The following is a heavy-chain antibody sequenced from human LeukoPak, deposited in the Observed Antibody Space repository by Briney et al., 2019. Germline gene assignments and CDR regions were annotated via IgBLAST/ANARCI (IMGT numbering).Heavy chain of an antibody. CDR2: ISSSSSYI. D-gene: IGHD6-19*01. J-gene: IGHJ4*02. V-gene: IGHV3-21*01. CDR3: ARDDSGWDDY. Sequence: GGSLRLSCAASGFTFSSYSMNWVRQAPGKGLEWVSSISSSSSYIYYADSVKGRFTIPRDNAKNSLYLQMNSLRAEDTAVYYCARDDSGWDDYWGQGTLVTVSS. CDR1: GFTFSSYS.